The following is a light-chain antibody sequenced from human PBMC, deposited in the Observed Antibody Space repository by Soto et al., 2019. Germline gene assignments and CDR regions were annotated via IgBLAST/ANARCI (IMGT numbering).Light chain of an antibody. CDR3: HQTAANPWT. J-gene: IGKJ1*01. Sequence: DIQMTPSPSSLSASVVDEVTITCRASQNIGVYLNWYQKTPGKAPELLIHAASSLQSGVPSTFSGSGSGTDFALTISSLQPEDFATYYCHQTAANPWTFAQGTKVDIK. V-gene: IGKV1-39*01. CDR1: QNIGVY. CDR2: AAS.